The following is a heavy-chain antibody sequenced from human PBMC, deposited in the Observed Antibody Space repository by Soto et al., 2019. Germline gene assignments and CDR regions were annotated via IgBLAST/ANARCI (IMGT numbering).Heavy chain of an antibody. CDR3: ARSVGSGGVIGGFDY. V-gene: IGHV1-69*19. CDR1: GGTFNTYA. D-gene: IGHD3-16*02. Sequence: QVQLVQSGPEMKKPGSAVKVSCKASGGTFNTYAMNWVRQVPGQGLEWMGGIFPMFDVPRYAQKFQVRVTITLDESSTITYMDLSSLRFDDTAVYYCARSVGSGGVIGGFDYWGQGTLVSV. CDR2: IFPMFDVP. J-gene: IGHJ4*02.